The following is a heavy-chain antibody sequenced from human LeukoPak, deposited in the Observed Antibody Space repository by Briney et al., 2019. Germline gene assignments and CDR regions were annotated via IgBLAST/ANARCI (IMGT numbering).Heavy chain of an antibody. Sequence: GGSLRLSCATSGFNFSTFPMNWVRQAPGKGLEWVSYISSTSTTIYYAESVRGRFTISRDNTKNSHYLQMNSLRAEDTAVYYCATGPATSFDNWGQGTLVTVSS. CDR2: ISSTSTTI. CDR1: GFNFSTFP. D-gene: IGHD1-1*01. CDR3: ATGPATSFDN. V-gene: IGHV3-48*03. J-gene: IGHJ4*02.